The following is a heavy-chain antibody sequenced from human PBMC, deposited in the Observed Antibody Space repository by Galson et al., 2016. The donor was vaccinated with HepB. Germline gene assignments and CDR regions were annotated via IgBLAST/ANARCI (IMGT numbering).Heavy chain of an antibody. J-gene: IGHJ4*02. CDR2: ISGRGSST. V-gene: IGHV3-23*01. D-gene: IGHD2-15*01. Sequence: SLRLSCAGSGFTFSSYAMSWVRQAPGKGLEWVSVISGRGSSTYYADSVKGRFTISRDNSKNTLFLHMNSLRAEDTPIYYCAKVYCSGANCPAGSYYFDYWGQGTLVTVSS. CDR1: GFTFSSYA. CDR3: AKVYCSGANCPAGSYYFDY.